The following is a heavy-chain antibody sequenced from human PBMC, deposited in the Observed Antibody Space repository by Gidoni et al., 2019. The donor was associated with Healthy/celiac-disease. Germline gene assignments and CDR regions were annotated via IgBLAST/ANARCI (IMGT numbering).Heavy chain of an antibody. Sequence: QVQLVQSGAEVKKPGSSVRVYCRASGGTFSSYAISWVRQAPGQGLEWMGGIIPIFGTANYEQKFQGRVTITADESTSTAYMELSSMRSEDTAVYYCARDLRTRYYYYGMDVWGQGTTVTVSS. J-gene: IGHJ6*02. V-gene: IGHV1-69*12. CDR3: ARDLRTRYYYYGMDV. CDR2: IIPIFGTA. CDR1: GGTFSSYA.